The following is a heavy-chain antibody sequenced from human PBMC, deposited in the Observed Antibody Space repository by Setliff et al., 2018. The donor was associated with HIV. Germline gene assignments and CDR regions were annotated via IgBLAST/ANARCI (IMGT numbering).Heavy chain of an antibody. D-gene: IGHD1-26*01. J-gene: IGHJ3*02. V-gene: IGHV1-18*01. CDR2: ISAYNGNT. CDR1: GYTFTRNG. CDR3: ARGGEVGATSKSGIGAFDI. Sequence: ASVKVSCKASGYTFTRNGISWVRQAPGQGLEWMGWISAYNGNTNYAQKLQGRVTMTTDESTSTAYMELSSLRSEDTAVYYCARGGEVGATSKSGIGAFDIWGQGTMVTVSS.